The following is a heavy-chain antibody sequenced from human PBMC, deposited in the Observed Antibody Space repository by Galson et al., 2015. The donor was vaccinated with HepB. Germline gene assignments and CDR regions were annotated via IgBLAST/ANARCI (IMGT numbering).Heavy chain of an antibody. CDR3: AREHSSSWYDYFDY. Sequence: SLRLSCAASGFTFSSYAMHWVRQAPGKGLEWVAVISYDGSNKYYADSVKGRFTISRDNSKNTLYLQMNSLRAEDTAVYYCAREHSSSWYDYFDYWGQGTLVTVSS. CDR2: ISYDGSNK. D-gene: IGHD6-13*01. J-gene: IGHJ4*02. V-gene: IGHV3-30*04. CDR1: GFTFSSYA.